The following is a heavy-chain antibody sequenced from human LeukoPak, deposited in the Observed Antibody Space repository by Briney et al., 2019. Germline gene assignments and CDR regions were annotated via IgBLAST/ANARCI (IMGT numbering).Heavy chain of an antibody. CDR3: ARHRRYESVFDY. Sequence: PSETLSLTCTVSGGSITDYYWSWIRQSPGKELEWIGYISYSGSTSYNPSLKSRVTMSDTSKNQFSLKLTSVTAADTAIYYCARHRRYESVFDYWGQGILVTVSS. J-gene: IGHJ4*02. V-gene: IGHV4-59*01. CDR2: ISYSGST. CDR1: GGSITDYY. D-gene: IGHD2-2*01.